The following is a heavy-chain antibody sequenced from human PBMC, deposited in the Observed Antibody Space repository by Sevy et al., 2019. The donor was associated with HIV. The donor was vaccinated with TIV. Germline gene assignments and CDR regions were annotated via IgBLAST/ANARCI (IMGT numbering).Heavy chain of an antibody. CDR1: GGSISSSSYD. J-gene: IGHJ5*02. V-gene: IGHV4-39*01. D-gene: IGHD3-3*01. Sequence: SETLSLTCTVSGGSISSSSYDWGWIRQPPGKGLEWIGNIYYSGSTYYNPSLKSRVTISVETSKNQFSLKLSSVTAADTAVYYCAVITVFGVVTDNWFDPWGQGTLVTVSS. CDR3: AVITVFGVVTDNWFDP. CDR2: IYYSGST.